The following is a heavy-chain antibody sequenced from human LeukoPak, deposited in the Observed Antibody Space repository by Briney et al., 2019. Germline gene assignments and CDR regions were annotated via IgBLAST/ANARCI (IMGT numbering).Heavy chain of an antibody. CDR3: ARLGSGGT. D-gene: IGHD2-15*01. CDR2: IYYSGST. CDR1: GGSISSYC. V-gene: IGHV4-59*08. Sequence: SETLSLTCTVSGGSISSYCWSWIRQPPGKGLEWIGYIYYSGSTNYNPSLKSRVTISVDTSKNQFSLKLSPVTAADTAVYYCARLGSGGTWGQGTLVTVSS. J-gene: IGHJ5*02.